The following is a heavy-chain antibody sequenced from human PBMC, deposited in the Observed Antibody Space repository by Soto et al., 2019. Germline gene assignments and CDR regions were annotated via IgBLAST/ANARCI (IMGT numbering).Heavy chain of an antibody. D-gene: IGHD3-22*01. CDR1: GFTFSDAW. V-gene: IGHV3-15*07. CDR3: TTFRYYYDSSADSLWDF. CDR2: IKSKTDGGTT. Sequence: EVQLVQSGGGLVKPGGSLRLSCAASGFTFSDAWMNWVRQVPGKGLEWVGRIKSKTDGGTTDYAAPVKGRFTISRDDSKNTLYLQMNSLKTEDTAVYFCTTFRYYYDSSADSLWDFWGQGTLVSVSS. J-gene: IGHJ4*02.